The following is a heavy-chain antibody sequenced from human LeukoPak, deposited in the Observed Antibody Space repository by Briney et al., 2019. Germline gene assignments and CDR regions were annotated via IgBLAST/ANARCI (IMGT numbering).Heavy chain of an antibody. CDR1: GYTFTSYA. Sequence: ASVKVSCKASGYTFTSYAMNWVRQAPGQGLEWMGWINTNTGNPTYAQGFTGRFVFSLDTSVSTAYLQISSLKAEDTAFYYCARGYTRDMTSVTHFDYWGQGTLVTVSS. CDR3: ARGYTRDMTSVTHFDY. J-gene: IGHJ4*02. D-gene: IGHD4-17*01. CDR2: INTNTGNP. V-gene: IGHV7-4-1*02.